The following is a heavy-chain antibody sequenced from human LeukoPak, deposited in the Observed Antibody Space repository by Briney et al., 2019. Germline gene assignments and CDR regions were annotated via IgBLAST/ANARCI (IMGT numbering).Heavy chain of an antibody. J-gene: IGHJ4*02. CDR2: INHSGST. CDR3: ARGLSSIAARQSDY. V-gene: IGHV4-34*01. D-gene: IGHD6-6*01. Sequence: SETLSLTCAVYGGSFSGYYWSWIRQPPGKGLEWIGEINHSGSTNYNPSLKCRVTISVDTSKNQFSLKLSSVTAADTAVYYCARGLSSIAARQSDYWGQGTLVTVSS. CDR1: GGSFSGYY.